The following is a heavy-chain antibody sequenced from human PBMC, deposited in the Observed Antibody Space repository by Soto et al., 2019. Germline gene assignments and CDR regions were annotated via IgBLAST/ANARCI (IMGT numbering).Heavy chain of an antibody. J-gene: IGHJ4*02. Sequence: ASVKVSCKASGYTFTSYYMHWVRQAPGQGLEWMGIINPSGGSTSYALKFQGRVTMTRDTSTSTVYMELSSLRSEDTAVYYCARGSALIYYDSSGHKPGELDYWGQGTLVTVSS. V-gene: IGHV1-46*01. D-gene: IGHD3-22*01. CDR1: GYTFTSYY. CDR3: ARGSALIYYDSSGHKPGELDY. CDR2: INPSGGST.